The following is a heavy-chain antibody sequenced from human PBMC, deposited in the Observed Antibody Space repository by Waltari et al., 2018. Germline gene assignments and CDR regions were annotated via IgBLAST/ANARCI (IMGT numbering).Heavy chain of an antibody. D-gene: IGHD4-17*01. CDR2: ISSSRSYI. CDR1: EFTFSGIS. V-gene: IGHV3-21*01. J-gene: IGHJ4*02. Sequence: EVQLVESGGGLVKPGGSLRLSFAASEFTFSGISMTWGRQVPGKGLEWVSSISSSRSYIYYADSVKGRFTISRDNAKNSLYLQMNSLRAEDTAVYYCARDLGSVTTGWGQGTLVTVSS. CDR3: ARDLGSVTTG.